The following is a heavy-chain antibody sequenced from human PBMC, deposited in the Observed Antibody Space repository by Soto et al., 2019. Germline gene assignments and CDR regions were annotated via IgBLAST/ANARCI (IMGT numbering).Heavy chain of an antibody. CDR3: ARGVPYYYGSGSSGWSDP. J-gene: IGHJ5*02. Sequence: ASETLSLTCAVYGGSFSGYYWSWIRQPPGKGLEWIGEINHSGSTNYNPSLKSRVTISVDTSKNQFSLKLSSVTAADTAVYYCARGVPYYYGSGSSGWSDPWGQGTLVTVSS. V-gene: IGHV4-34*01. CDR1: GGSFSGYY. D-gene: IGHD3-10*01. CDR2: INHSGST.